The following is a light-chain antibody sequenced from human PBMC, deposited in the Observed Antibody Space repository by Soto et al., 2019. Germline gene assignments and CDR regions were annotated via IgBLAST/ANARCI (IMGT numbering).Light chain of an antibody. J-gene: IGKJ1*01. Sequence: DIQLTQSPSFPSASVGDRVTITCRASQGISSYLAWYQQKPGKAPKLLIYAASTLQSGVPSRFSGSGSGTEFTLTISSLQPDDFATYYCQHYNSYSEAFGQGTKVDIK. CDR3: QHYNSYSEA. CDR1: QGISSY. CDR2: AAS. V-gene: IGKV1-9*01.